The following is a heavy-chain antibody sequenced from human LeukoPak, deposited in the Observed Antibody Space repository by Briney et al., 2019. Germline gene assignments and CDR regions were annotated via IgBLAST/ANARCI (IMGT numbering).Heavy chain of an antibody. D-gene: IGHD2-8*01. J-gene: IGHJ4*02. CDR2: ISYNGGNK. V-gene: IGHV3-30*18. CDR1: GFTFSSFG. Sequence: PGRSLRLSCAASGFTFSSFGMHWVRQAPGKGLEWVAVISYNGGNKYYANSVKGRFTISRDNSKNTLYLQMNSLRAEDTAVYYCAKDRLLYCAHGVCYSDLFDCWGQGTLVTVSS. CDR3: AKDRLLYCAHGVCYSDLFDC.